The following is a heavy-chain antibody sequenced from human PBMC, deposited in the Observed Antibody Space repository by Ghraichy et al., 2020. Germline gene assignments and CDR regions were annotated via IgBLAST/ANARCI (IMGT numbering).Heavy chain of an antibody. J-gene: IGHJ6*02. D-gene: IGHD3-3*01. V-gene: IGHV1-18*01. CDR1: GYTFTSYG. CDR3: ARTIFGAKHYYYGMDV. CDR2: ISAYNGNT. Sequence: ASVKVSCKASGYTFTSYGISWVRQAPGQGLEWMGWISAYNGNTNYAQKLQGRVTMTTDTSTSTAYMELRSLRSDDTAVYYCARTIFGAKHYYYGMDVWGQGTTVTVSS.